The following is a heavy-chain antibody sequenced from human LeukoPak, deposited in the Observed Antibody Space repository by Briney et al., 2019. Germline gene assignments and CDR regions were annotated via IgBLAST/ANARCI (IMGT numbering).Heavy chain of an antibody. V-gene: IGHV1-18*01. J-gene: IGHJ4*02. Sequence: ASVKVSCKASGFTFTSYGISWVRQAPGQGLEWMGWISAYNGNTNYAQKLQGRVTMTRDTSTSTVYMELSSLRSEDTAVYYCARVFTMTTYYFDYWGQGTLVTVSS. CDR2: ISAYNGNT. D-gene: IGHD4-17*01. CDR3: ARVFTMTTYYFDY. CDR1: GFTFTSYG.